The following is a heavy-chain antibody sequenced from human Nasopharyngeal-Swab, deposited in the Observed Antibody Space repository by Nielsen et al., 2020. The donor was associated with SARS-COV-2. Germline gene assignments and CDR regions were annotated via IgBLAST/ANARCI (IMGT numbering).Heavy chain of an antibody. Sequence: GESVKISCAASGFTFRSYGMHRDRQEPGKGREWVAVIWYDGSNKYYADSVKGRFTISRDNSKNTLYLQMNSLRAEDTAVYYCARVKRPGWELLPPLDYWGRGTLVTVSS. D-gene: IGHD1-26*01. V-gene: IGHV3-33*01. CDR2: IWYDGSNK. CDR3: ARVKRPGWELLPPLDY. J-gene: IGHJ4*02. CDR1: GFTFRSYG.